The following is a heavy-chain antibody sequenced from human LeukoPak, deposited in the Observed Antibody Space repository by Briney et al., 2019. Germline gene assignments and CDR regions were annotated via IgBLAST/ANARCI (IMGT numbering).Heavy chain of an antibody. CDR3: AKDGFFIYPSGSYY. CDR2: ISGSGGST. V-gene: IGHV3-23*01. Sequence: PGGSLRLSCAASGFTFSSYAMSWVRQAPGKGLEWVSAISGSGGSTYYADSVKGRFTISRDNSKNTLYLQMNSLRAEDTAVSYCAKDGFFIYPSGSYYWGQGTLVTVSS. J-gene: IGHJ4*02. D-gene: IGHD1-26*01. CDR1: GFTFSSYA.